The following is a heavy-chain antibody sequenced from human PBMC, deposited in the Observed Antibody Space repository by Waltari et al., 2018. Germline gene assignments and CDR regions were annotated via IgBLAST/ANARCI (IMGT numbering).Heavy chain of an antibody. Sequence: QVQLQESGPGLVKPSETLSLTCTVSGGSISSYYWSWIRQPPGKGLEWIGYIYYSGSTNYNPSLKSRVTISVDTSKNQFSLKLSSVTAADTAVYYCARGMGGSYYLDYWGQGTLVTVSS. CDR1: GGSISSYY. CDR2: IYYSGST. V-gene: IGHV4-59*01. D-gene: IGHD1-26*01. CDR3: ARGMGGSYYLDY. J-gene: IGHJ4*02.